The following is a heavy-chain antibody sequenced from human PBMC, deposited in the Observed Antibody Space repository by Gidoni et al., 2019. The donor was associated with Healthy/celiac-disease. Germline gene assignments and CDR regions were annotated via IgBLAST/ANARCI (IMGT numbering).Heavy chain of an antibody. V-gene: IGHV1-24*01. CDR2: FDPEDGET. D-gene: IGHD5-18*01. J-gene: IGHJ4*02. CDR3: ATGIPYVDTAMVTGY. Sequence: QVQLVQAGAEVKKPGASVKVSCKVSGYTLTELSMHCVRQAPGKGLEWMGGFDPEDGETIYAQKVQGRVTMTEDTSTDTAYMELSSLRSEDTAVYYCATGIPYVDTAMVTGYWGQGTLVTVSS. CDR1: GYTLTELS.